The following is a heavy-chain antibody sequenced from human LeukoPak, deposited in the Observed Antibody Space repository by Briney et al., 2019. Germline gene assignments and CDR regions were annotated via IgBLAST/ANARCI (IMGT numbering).Heavy chain of an antibody. CDR1: GFTFSSYW. J-gene: IGHJ4*02. CDR2: IKQDGSEK. Sequence: GGSLRLSCAASGFTFSSYWMSWVRQAPGKGLEWVANIKQDGSEKYYVDSVKGRFTISRDNAKNSLYLQMNSLRAEDTAVYYCARDGDTAMGLAYFFDYWGQGTLVTVSS. CDR3: ARDGDTAMGLAYFFDY. V-gene: IGHV3-7*01. D-gene: IGHD5-18*01.